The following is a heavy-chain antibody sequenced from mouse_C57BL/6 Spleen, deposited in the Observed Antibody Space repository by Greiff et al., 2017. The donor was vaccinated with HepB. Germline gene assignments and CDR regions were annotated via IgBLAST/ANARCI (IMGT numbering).Heavy chain of an antibody. V-gene: IGHV1-72*01. D-gene: IGHD2-4*01. J-gene: IGHJ1*03. Sequence: QVHVKQPGAELVKPGASVKLSCKASGYTFTSYWMHWVKQRPGRGLEWIGRIDPNSGGTKYNEKFKSKATLTVDKPSSTAYMQLSSLTSEDSAVYYCAREGIDDYGGYFDVWGTGTTVTVSS. CDR3: AREGIDDYGGYFDV. CDR2: IDPNSGGT. CDR1: GYTFTSYW.